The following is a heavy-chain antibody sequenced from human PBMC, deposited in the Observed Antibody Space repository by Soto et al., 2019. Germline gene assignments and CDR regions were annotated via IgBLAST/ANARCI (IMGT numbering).Heavy chain of an antibody. CDR3: ARDRAPRGATPKPHWFDP. Sequence: QVQLVQSGAEVKKPGSSVKVSCKASGGTFSSYTISWVRQAPGQGLEWMGRIIPILGIANYAQKFQGRVTITADKSTSTAYMELSSLRSEDTAVYYCARDRAPRGATPKPHWFDPWGQGTLVTVSS. V-gene: IGHV1-69*08. D-gene: IGHD3-10*01. CDR1: GGTFSSYT. J-gene: IGHJ5*02. CDR2: IIPILGIA.